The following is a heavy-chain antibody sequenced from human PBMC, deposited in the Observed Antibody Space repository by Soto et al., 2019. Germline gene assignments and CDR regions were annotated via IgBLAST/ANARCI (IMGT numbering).Heavy chain of an antibody. CDR1: GGSISSDDYY. D-gene: IGHD3-10*01. Sequence: PSETLSLTCTVSGGSISSDDYYWSWIRQHPGKVLEWIVYIYYSGSTYYNPSLKSRVTISLDTSNNQFSLKLSSVTSADTAVYYCARTRVPGPPFDPWGQGTLVTVSS. V-gene: IGHV4-31*03. CDR2: IYYSGST. J-gene: IGHJ5*02. CDR3: ARTRVPGPPFDP.